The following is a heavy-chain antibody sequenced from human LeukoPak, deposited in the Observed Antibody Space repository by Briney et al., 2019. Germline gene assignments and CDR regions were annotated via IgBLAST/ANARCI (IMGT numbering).Heavy chain of an antibody. CDR1: GYNFTNYD. CDR3: ARAKACNSNGCWKGWFDP. J-gene: IGHJ5*02. D-gene: IGHD6-19*01. Sequence: GASVKVSCKASGYNFTNYDINWVRQAPRQGLEWMGWMNPNSGNTGYAQNFQGRVSMTRRTSITTAYMELNSLRSDDTAVYYCARAKACNSNGCWKGWFDPWGQGTLVTVSS. V-gene: IGHV1-8*01. CDR2: MNPNSGNT.